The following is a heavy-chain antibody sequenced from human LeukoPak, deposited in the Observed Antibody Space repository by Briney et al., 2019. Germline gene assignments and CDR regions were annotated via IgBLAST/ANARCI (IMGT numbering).Heavy chain of an antibody. CDR1: GYSISSGYY. Sequence: SETLSLTCTVSGYSISSGYYWGWIRQPPGKGLEWIGRIYHSGSTYYNPSLKSRVTISVDTSKNQFSLKLSSVTAADTAVYYCARAVSSSGYYFDYWGQGTLVTVSS. CDR2: IYHSGST. D-gene: IGHD6-19*01. CDR3: ARAVSSSGYYFDY. J-gene: IGHJ4*02. V-gene: IGHV4-38-2*02.